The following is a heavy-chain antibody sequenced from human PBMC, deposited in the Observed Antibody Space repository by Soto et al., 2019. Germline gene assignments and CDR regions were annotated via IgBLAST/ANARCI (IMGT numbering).Heavy chain of an antibody. J-gene: IGHJ4*02. D-gene: IGHD6-19*01. Sequence: WXXXRQPPGKGLEWIGYIYYSGSTNYNPSLKSRVTISVDTSKNQFSLKLSSVTAEDTAVYYCARDQQDSGQDYWGQGTLVTVSS. V-gene: IGHV4-59*01. CDR3: ARDQQDSGQDY. CDR2: IYYSGST.